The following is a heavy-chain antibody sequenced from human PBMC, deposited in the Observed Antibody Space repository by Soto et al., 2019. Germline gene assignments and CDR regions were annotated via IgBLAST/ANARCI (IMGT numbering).Heavy chain of an antibody. CDR2: ISSSSSTI. J-gene: IGHJ6*02. D-gene: IGHD4-4*01. V-gene: IGHV3-48*02. CDR1: GFTFSSYS. CDR3: ARRSPGVDYSNYYYGMDV. Sequence: GGSLRLSCAASGFTFSSYSMNWVRQAPGKGLEWVSYISSSSSTIYYADSVKGRFTISRDNAKNSLYLQMNSLRDEDTAVYYCARRSPGVDYSNYYYGMDVWGQGTTVTVSS.